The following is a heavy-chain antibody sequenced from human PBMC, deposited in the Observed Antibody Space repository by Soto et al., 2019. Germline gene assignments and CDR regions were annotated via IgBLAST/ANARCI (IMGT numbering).Heavy chain of an antibody. CDR3: ARGPLIVGVVAAGSTLLAY. Sequence: QVPLVQSGAEVKKPGASVKVSCKASGYTFTSYGINWVRQAPGQGLEWMGWFSTYNGNTNYAQKLQGRVTMTTDTYTSTAYMELRSLRSDDTAVYYCARGPLIVGVVAAGSTLLAYWRQGTLVTVAS. CDR1: GYTFTSYG. J-gene: IGHJ4*02. D-gene: IGHD2-15*01. CDR2: FSTYNGNT. V-gene: IGHV1-18*01.